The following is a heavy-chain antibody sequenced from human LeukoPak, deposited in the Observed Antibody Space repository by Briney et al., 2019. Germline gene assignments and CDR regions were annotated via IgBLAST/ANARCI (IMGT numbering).Heavy chain of an antibody. D-gene: IGHD3-22*01. CDR3: ASGVGSGYYILDY. V-gene: IGHV1-2*06. CDR2: INPNSGGT. CDR1: GYTFTGYY. Sequence: ASVKVSCKASGYTFTGYYMHWVRQAPGQVLEWMGRINPNSGGTNYAQKFQGRVTMTRDTSISTAYMELSRLRSDDTAVYYCASGVGSGYYILDYWGQGTLVTVSS. J-gene: IGHJ4*02.